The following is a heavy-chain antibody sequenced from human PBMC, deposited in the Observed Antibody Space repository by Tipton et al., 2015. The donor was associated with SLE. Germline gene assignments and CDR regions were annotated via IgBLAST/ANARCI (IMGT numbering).Heavy chain of an antibody. Sequence: DSVRGRFTISRDNSKNTVSLQLNSLRAEDTAVYYCARVGLAYGNSWYFDLWGRGTLVTVSS. D-gene: IGHD4-23*01. V-gene: IGHV3-30*01. CDR3: ARVGLAYGNSWYFDL. J-gene: IGHJ2*01.